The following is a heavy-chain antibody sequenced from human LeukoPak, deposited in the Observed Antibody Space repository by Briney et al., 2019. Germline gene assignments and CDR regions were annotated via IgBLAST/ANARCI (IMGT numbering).Heavy chain of an antibody. CDR1: GFTFSSYE. V-gene: IGHV4-59*05. CDR3: VSPRGFSYGYFDY. Sequence: GSLRLSCAASGFTFSSYEMNWVRQAPGKGLEWIGSIYYGKNTYYNPSLKSRVTISADTSKNQFSLTLGSVSATDTAVYYCVSPRGFSYGYFDYWGQGTLVTVSS. CDR2: IYYGKNT. D-gene: IGHD5-18*01. J-gene: IGHJ4*02.